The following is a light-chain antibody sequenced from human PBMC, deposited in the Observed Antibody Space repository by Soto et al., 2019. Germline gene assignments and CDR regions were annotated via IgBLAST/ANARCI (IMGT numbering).Light chain of an antibody. Sequence: QSVLTQPASVSGSPGQSITISCTGTSSDVGSYNLVSWYQQHPGKAPKLMIYEGSKRPSGVSNRFSGSKSGNTASLTISGLQAEDEADYYCCSYAGSSTPVAFGGGTQLTVL. CDR1: SSDVGSYNL. CDR3: CSYAGSSTPVA. V-gene: IGLV2-23*01. J-gene: IGLJ2*01. CDR2: EGS.